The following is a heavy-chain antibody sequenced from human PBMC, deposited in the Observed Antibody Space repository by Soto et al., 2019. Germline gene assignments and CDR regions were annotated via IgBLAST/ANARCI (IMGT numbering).Heavy chain of an antibody. CDR1: GFTFSDYY. D-gene: IGHD5-12*01. Sequence: PGGSLRLSCTASGFTFSDYYMNWIRQAPGKGLEWVSYISGSGSTIYYADSVKGRFTISRDNAKSSLYLQMNSLRAEDTAVYYCARDFGDIVATDWSYFDYWGQGTLVTVSS. CDR2: ISGSGSTI. J-gene: IGHJ4*02. CDR3: ARDFGDIVATDWSYFDY. V-gene: IGHV3-11*01.